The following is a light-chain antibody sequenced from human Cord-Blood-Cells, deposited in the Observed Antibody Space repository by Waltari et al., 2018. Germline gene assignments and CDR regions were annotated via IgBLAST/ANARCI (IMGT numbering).Light chain of an antibody. CDR3: QQYNNYPLT. V-gene: IGKV1-5*01. J-gene: IGKJ1*01. Sequence: MTQSLFTLCASVGERVTITCRASQSISIWLAGYQQKPGKAPKLLIYDASSLESGVPSRFSGSGSGTEFTLTISSLQPEDFATYYCQQYNNYPLTFGQGTKVEIK. CDR2: DAS. CDR1: QSISIW.